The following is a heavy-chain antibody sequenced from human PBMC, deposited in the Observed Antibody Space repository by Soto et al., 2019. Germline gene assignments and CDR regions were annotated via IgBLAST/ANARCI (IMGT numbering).Heavy chain of an antibody. D-gene: IGHD2-2*01. J-gene: IGHJ6*02. Sequence: WGSLRLSCAASGFTFSSYSMNWVRQAPGKGLEWVSYISSSSSTIYYADSVKGRFTISRDNAKNSLYLQMNSLRDEDTAVYYCAREGSPTSYCSSTSCYGMDVWGQGTTVTVSS. V-gene: IGHV3-48*02. CDR3: AREGSPTSYCSSTSCYGMDV. CDR1: GFTFSSYS. CDR2: ISSSSSTI.